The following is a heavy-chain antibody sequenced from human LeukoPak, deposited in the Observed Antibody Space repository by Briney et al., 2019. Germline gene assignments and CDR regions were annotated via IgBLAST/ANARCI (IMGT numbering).Heavy chain of an antibody. Sequence: GGSLRLSCAASGFTFSSYGMHWVRQAPGKGLEWVAFIRYDGSNKYYADSVKGRFTISRDNSKNTLYLQMNSLKAEDTAVYYCAKGGGGYSYAPNGDYFDYWGQGTLVTVSS. CDR1: GFTFSSYG. CDR2: IRYDGSNK. J-gene: IGHJ4*02. V-gene: IGHV3-30*02. D-gene: IGHD5-18*01. CDR3: AKGGGGYSYAPNGDYFDY.